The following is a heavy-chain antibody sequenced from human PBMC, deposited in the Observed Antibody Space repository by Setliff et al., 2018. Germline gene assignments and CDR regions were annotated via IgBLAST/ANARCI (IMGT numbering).Heavy chain of an antibody. D-gene: IGHD1-7*01. Sequence: PSETLSLTCTVSGDSIDTDIWWSWVRQSPGKGLECIGEIYLGGSPTYNPSLKSRVTISIYKSKNQLSLDLTSVTAADTAVYYCARNWHWGFDPWGRGALVTVSS. CDR2: IYLGGSP. J-gene: IGHJ5*02. V-gene: IGHV4-4*02. CDR3: ARNWHWGFDP. CDR1: GDSIDTDIW.